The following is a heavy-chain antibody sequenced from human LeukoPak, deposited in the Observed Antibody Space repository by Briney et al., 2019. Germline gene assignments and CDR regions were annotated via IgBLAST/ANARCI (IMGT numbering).Heavy chain of an antibody. CDR3: ARGGYYSETKADY. D-gene: IGHD3-22*01. V-gene: IGHV1-18*01. CDR1: GYTFSSYG. CDR2: ISDFNHNT. J-gene: IGHJ4*02. Sequence: ASVKVSCEASGYTFSSYGISWVRQAPGQGLEWVGWISDFNHNTKYAQKVQGRVTMTTDTSTSTAYMELRSLRSDDTAVYFCARGGYYSETKADYWGQGTLVTVSS.